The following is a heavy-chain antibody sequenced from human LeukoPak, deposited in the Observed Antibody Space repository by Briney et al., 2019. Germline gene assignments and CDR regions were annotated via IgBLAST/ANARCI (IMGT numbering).Heavy chain of an antibody. Sequence: ASVKVSCKASGYTFTGYYMHWVRQAPGQGLKWMGWINPNSGGTNYAQKFQGRVTMTRDTSISTAYMELSRLRSDDTAVYYCARGYCSSTSCGPDYWGQGTLVTVSS. CDR3: ARGYCSSTSCGPDY. D-gene: IGHD2-2*01. CDR1: GYTFTGYY. V-gene: IGHV1-2*02. CDR2: INPNSGGT. J-gene: IGHJ4*02.